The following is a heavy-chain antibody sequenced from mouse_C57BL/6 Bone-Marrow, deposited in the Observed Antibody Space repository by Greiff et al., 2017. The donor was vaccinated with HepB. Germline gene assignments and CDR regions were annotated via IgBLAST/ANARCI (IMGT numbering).Heavy chain of an antibody. J-gene: IGHJ3*01. CDR3: ARERGTLG. Sequence: EVKLMESGGGLVKPGGSLKLSCAASGFTFSSYAMSWVRQTPEKRLEWVATISDGGSYTYYPDNVKGRFTISRDNAKNNLYLQMSHLKSEDTAMYYCARERGTLGWGQGTLVTVSA. CDR2: ISDGGSYT. V-gene: IGHV5-4*01. D-gene: IGHD3-1*01. CDR1: GFTFSSYA.